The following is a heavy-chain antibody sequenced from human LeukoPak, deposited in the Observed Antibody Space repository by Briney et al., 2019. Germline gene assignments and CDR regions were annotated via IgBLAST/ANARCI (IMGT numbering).Heavy chain of an antibody. V-gene: IGHV3-23*01. CDR2: ISDSGGST. J-gene: IGHJ4*02. CDR3: AKGSAARCTNGVCYYLDY. Sequence: PGGSLRLSCAASGFSFSSHAMRWVRQAPGKGLEWVSAISDSGGSTYHADSVKGRFTISRDNSKNTLYLQMNSLRAEDTAVYYCAKGSAARCTNGVCYYLDYWGQGTLVTVSS. CDR1: GFSFSSHA. D-gene: IGHD2-8*01.